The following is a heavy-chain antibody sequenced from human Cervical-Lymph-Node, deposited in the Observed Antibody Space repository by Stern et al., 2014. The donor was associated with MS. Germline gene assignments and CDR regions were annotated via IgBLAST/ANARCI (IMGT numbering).Heavy chain of an antibody. D-gene: IGHD4-17*01. Sequence: VQLVQSGGGVVRPGRSLRLSCATSGFTFSRYAVLWVRQAPGKGLEWVAAISYDGSNKCYVDSVKGRFTISRDNSKNTLFLQMNNLRPEDSGVYHCARDRLDGDYVYYYGLDVWGQGTTVTVSS. CDR1: GFTFSRYA. CDR3: ARDRLDGDYVYYYGLDV. CDR2: ISYDGSNK. V-gene: IGHV3-30*04. J-gene: IGHJ6*02.